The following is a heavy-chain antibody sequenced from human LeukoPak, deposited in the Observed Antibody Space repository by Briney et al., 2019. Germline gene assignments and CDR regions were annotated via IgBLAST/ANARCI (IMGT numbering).Heavy chain of an antibody. CDR1: VYTLTELS. V-gene: IGHV1-24*01. CDR2: FDPEDGET. D-gene: IGHD2-2*01. J-gene: IGHJ3*02. CDR3: ATKIVVVPAAMEYAFDI. Sequence: ASVKVSCKVSVYTLTELSMHWVRQAPGKGLEWMGGFDPEDGETIYAQKFQGRVTMTEDTSTDTAYMELSSLRSEDTAVYYCATKIVVVPAAMEYAFDIWGQGTMVTVSS.